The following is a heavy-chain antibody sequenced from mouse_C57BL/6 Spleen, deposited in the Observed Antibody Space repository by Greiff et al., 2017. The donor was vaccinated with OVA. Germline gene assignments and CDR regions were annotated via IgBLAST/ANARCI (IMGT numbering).Heavy chain of an antibody. CDR1: GFSLTSYG. CDR2: IWSGGGT. Sequence: QVQLQQSGPGLVQPAQSLSITCTVSGFSLTSYGVHWVRQSPGKGLEWLGVIWSGGGTDYNAAFISRLSISKDNSKSQVFFKMNSLQADDTAIYYCARIVLLYYAMDYWGQGTSVTVSS. J-gene: IGHJ4*01. V-gene: IGHV2-2*01. CDR3: ARIVLLYYAMDY.